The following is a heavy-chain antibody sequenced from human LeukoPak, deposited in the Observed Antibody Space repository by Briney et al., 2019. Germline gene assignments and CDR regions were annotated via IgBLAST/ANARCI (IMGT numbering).Heavy chain of an antibody. Sequence: SETLSLTCLVSGDSIRSSNYYWDWIRQPPGKGLEWIGSIYYSGRTYYNSSLKSRVSMSVDTTKNQFSLRLTSMTAPDTAVYYCARRRYYDGSGYLDWGQGTLVIVS. CDR3: ARRRYYDGSGYLD. D-gene: IGHD3-22*01. CDR1: GDSIRSSNYY. V-gene: IGHV4-39*01. CDR2: IYYSGRT. J-gene: IGHJ1*01.